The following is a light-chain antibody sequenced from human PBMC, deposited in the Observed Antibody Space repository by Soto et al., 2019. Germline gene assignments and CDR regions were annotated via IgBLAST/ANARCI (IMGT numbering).Light chain of an antibody. CDR2: GNN. CDR3: QSYDSSLSGVV. V-gene: IGLV1-40*01. CDR1: SPNIGAGYD. J-gene: IGLJ2*01. Sequence: QAVVTQPPSVSGAPGQRVTISCTGSSPNIGAGYDVHWYQQLPGTAPRLLIYGNNNRPSGVPDRFSGSKSGTSASLAITGLQAEDEADYYCQSYDSSLSGVVFGGGTKLTVL.